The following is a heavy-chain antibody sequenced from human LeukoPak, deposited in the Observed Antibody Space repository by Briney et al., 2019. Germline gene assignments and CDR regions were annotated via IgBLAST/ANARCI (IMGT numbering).Heavy chain of an antibody. V-gene: IGHV3-11*04. J-gene: IGHJ6*03. Sequence: PGGSLRLSCAASGFDFSDYYMSWIRQAPGKGLEWISNIRTTGLTTYYADSVKGRFTISRDNAKNSLFLQMNSLRADDTAIYYCARAGQLRYMDVWGKGTAVTVSS. CDR1: GFDFSDYY. CDR2: IRTTGLTT. CDR3: ARAGQLRYMDV.